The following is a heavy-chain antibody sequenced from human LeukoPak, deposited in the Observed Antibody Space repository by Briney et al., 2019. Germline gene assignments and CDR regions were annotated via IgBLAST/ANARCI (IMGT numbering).Heavy chain of an antibody. CDR2: IHYSGGT. Sequence: SETLSLTCTVSGGSISTYYWSWIRQPPGKGLEWTGYIHYSGGTYYDSSLKSRVTISIDTSKDQFSLELSSVTAADTAVYYCARGGVYYFDFWGQGTLVTVSS. D-gene: IGHD3-16*01. CDR3: ARGGVYYFDF. V-gene: IGHV4-59*01. J-gene: IGHJ4*02. CDR1: GGSISTYY.